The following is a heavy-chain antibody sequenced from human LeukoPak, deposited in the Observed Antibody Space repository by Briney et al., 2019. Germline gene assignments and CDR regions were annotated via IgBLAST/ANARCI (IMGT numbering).Heavy chain of an antibody. D-gene: IGHD3-3*01. V-gene: IGHV4-39*07. Sequence: SETLSLTCTVSGGSISSSSYYWGWIRQPPGKGLEWIGSIYYSGSTYYNPSLKSRVTISVDTSKNQFSLKLSSVTAADTAVYYCARVNRGGTIFGVVIGSYFDYWGQGTLVTVSS. J-gene: IGHJ4*02. CDR1: GGSISSSSYY. CDR3: ARVNRGGTIFGVVIGSYFDY. CDR2: IYYSGST.